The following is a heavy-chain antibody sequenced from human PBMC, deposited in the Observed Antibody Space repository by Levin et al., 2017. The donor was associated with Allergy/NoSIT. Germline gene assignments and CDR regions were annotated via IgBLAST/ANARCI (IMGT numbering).Heavy chain of an antibody. D-gene: IGHD3-10*01. V-gene: IGHV3-48*02. Sequence: PGGSLRLSCAASGFTFSSFSMNWVRQAPGKGLEWIAYITSRSRTIYNADSVKGRFIISRDDANNSLFLQMNSLSDDDTAVYYCARAPQGTNLVRGVIVSYPGYFDYWGQGALVTVSS. CDR2: ITSRSRTI. J-gene: IGHJ4*02. CDR1: GFTFSSFS. CDR3: ARAPQGTNLVRGVIVSYPGYFDY.